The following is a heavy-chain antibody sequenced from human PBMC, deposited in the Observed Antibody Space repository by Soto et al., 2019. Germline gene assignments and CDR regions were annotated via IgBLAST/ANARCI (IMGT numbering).Heavy chain of an antibody. J-gene: IGHJ6*02. CDR3: AKDIRIAVAGPSGYYYYGMDV. CDR1: GFIFSSYA. Sequence: PGGSLRLSCAASGFIFSSYAMSWVRQAPGKGLEWVSAISGSGGSTYYADSVKGRFTISRDNSKNSLYLQMNSLRTEDTALYYCAKDIRIAVAGPSGYYYYGMDVWGQGTTVTVSS. D-gene: IGHD6-19*01. CDR2: ISGSGGST. V-gene: IGHV3-23*01.